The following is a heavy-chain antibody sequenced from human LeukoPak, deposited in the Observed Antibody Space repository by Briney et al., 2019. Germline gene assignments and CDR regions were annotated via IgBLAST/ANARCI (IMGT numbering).Heavy chain of an antibody. D-gene: IGHD2-2*01. Sequence: SETLSLTCAVYGGSFSGYYWSWIRQPPGKGLEWIGEINHSGSTNYNPSLKSRVTISVDTSKNQFSLKLSSVTAADTAVYYCARSYCSSTSCYARYFDYWGQGTLVTVSS. J-gene: IGHJ4*02. CDR3: ARSYCSSTSCYARYFDY. V-gene: IGHV4-34*01. CDR2: INHSGST. CDR1: GGSFSGYY.